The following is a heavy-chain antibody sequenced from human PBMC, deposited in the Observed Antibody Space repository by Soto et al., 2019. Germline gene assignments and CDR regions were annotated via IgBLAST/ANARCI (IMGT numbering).Heavy chain of an antibody. CDR3: ARAVTMVRGVIDRFDP. CDR2: IYYSGST. J-gene: IGHJ5*02. Sequence: SETLSLTCTVSGGSISSGGYYWSWIRQHPGKGLEWIGYIYYSGSTYYNPSLKSRVTISVDTSKNQFSLKLSSVTAADTAVYYCARAVTMVRGVIDRFDPWGQGTLVTVSS. D-gene: IGHD3-10*01. V-gene: IGHV4-31*03. CDR1: GGSISSGGYY.